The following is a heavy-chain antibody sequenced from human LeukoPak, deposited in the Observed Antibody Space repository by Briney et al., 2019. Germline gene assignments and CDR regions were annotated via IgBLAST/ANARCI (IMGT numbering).Heavy chain of an antibody. CDR3: TRRRKRYYGSGSGFDY. Sequence: SETLSLTCTVSGGSIRSSSYYWGWIRQPPGKGLEWIGSIYYSGSTYYNPSLKSRVTISVDTSKNQFSLKLSSVTAADTAVYYCTRRRKRYYGSGSGFDYWGQGTLVTVSS. CDR1: GGSIRSSSYY. D-gene: IGHD3-10*01. J-gene: IGHJ4*02. CDR2: IYYSGST. V-gene: IGHV4-39*07.